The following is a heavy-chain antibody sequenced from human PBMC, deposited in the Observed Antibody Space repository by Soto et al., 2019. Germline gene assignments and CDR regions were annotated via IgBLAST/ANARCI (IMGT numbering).Heavy chain of an antibody. Sequence: GGSLRLSCAASGFTFSSYAMSWVRQAPGKGLEWVSAISGSGGSTYYADSVKGRFTISRDNSKNTLYLQMNSLRAEDTAVYYCAKDPKRGYSYGYVDYWGQGTLVTVSS. V-gene: IGHV3-23*01. CDR3: AKDPKRGYSYGYVDY. J-gene: IGHJ4*02. D-gene: IGHD5-18*01. CDR2: ISGSGGST. CDR1: GFTFSSYA.